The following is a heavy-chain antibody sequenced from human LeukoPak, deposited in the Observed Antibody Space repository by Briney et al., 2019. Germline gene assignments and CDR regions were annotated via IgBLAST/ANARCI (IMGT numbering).Heavy chain of an antibody. CDR1: GFTFSKYG. V-gene: IGHV3-30*02. J-gene: IGHJ6*03. D-gene: IGHD3-9*01. CDR3: ARANDNYYYYYMDV. Sequence: GGSLRLSCAASGFTFSKYGMHWVRQAPGEGLEWVTFIRYDGINKYYADSLKGRFTISRDNSKNTLYLQMNSLRAEDTAVYYCARANDNYYYYYMDVWGKGTTVTISS. CDR2: IRYDGINK.